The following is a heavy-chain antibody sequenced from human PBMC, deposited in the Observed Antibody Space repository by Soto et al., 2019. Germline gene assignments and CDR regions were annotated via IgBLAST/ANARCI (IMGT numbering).Heavy chain of an antibody. D-gene: IGHD3-22*01. CDR3: ARSISYYYDSSGYYLPYYFDY. J-gene: IGHJ4*02. Sequence: ASVKVSWKAAGYSFTSYGISWVRQAPGQGLEWMGWISAYNGNTNYAQKLQGRVAMTTDTSTSTAYMELRSLRSDDTAVYYCARSISYYYDSSGYYLPYYFDYWGQGTLVTVSS. CDR1: GYSFTSYG. V-gene: IGHV1-18*01. CDR2: ISAYNGNT.